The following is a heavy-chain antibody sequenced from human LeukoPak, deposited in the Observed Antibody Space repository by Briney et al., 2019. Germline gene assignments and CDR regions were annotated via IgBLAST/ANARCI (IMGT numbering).Heavy chain of an antibody. Sequence: QPGRSLRLSCAASGFTFSSYGMHWVRQAPGKGLEWVAVISYDGSNKYYADSVKGRFTISRDNSKNTLYLQMNSLRAEDTAVYYCARDASWSGYPDYWGQGTLVTVSS. CDR2: ISYDGSNK. J-gene: IGHJ4*02. CDR3: ARDASWSGYPDY. D-gene: IGHD3-3*01. V-gene: IGHV3-30*03. CDR1: GFTFSSYG.